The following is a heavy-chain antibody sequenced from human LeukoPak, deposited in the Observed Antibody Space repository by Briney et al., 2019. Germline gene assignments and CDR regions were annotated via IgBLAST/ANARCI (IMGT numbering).Heavy chain of an antibody. V-gene: IGHV3-53*01. D-gene: IGHD2-2*01. Sequence: GGSLRLSCAASGFTVSSNYMSWVRQAPGKGLEWVSVIYSGGSTYYADYVKGRFTISRDNSKNTLYLQMNSLRAEDTAAYYCAKVVPAAHDAFDIWGQGTMVTVSS. J-gene: IGHJ3*02. CDR2: IYSGGST. CDR1: GFTVSSNY. CDR3: AKVVPAAHDAFDI.